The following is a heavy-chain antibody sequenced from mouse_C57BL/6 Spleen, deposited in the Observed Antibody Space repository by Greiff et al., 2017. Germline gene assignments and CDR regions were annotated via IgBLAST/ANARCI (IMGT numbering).Heavy chain of an antibody. Sequence: EVQRVESGGGLVQPKGSLKLSCAASGFSFNTYAMNWVRQAPGKGLEWVARVRSKSNNYATYYADSVKDRFTISRDDSESMLYLQMNNLKTEDTAMYYCVRHGAGYWGQGTLVTVSA. J-gene: IGHJ3*02. V-gene: IGHV10-1*01. CDR2: VRSKSNNYAT. CDR3: VRHGAGY. CDR1: GFSFNTYA.